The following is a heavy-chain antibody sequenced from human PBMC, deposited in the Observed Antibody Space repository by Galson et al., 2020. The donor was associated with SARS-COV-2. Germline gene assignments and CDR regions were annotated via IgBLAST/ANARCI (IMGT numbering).Heavy chain of an antibody. Sequence: SETLSLTCTVSGGSINNGSYYWSWIRQPAGKGLEWIGRIHTSGSTNYNPTLKSRVTMSVDTSKNQFSLKVSSVTAADTAVYFCAREVRWLQQLHDGGQGTLVTVSS. CDR3: AREVRWLQQLHD. CDR1: GGSINNGSYY. CDR2: IHTSGST. J-gene: IGHJ4*02. D-gene: IGHD1-1*01. V-gene: IGHV4-61*02.